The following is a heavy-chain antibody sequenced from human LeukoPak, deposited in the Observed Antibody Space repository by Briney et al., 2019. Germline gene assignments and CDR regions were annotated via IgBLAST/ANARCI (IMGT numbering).Heavy chain of an antibody. V-gene: IGHV1-8*01. D-gene: IGHD3-16*01. Sequence: GASVKVSCKASGYTFTSYNINWVRQATGQGLEWMGWMNPNSGNTGYAQKFQGRVTMTRNTSISTAYMELSSLRSEDTAVYYCASSRGGTWSYSDYWGQGTLVTVSS. CDR2: MNPNSGNT. CDR3: ASSRGGTWSYSDY. J-gene: IGHJ4*02. CDR1: GYTFTSYN.